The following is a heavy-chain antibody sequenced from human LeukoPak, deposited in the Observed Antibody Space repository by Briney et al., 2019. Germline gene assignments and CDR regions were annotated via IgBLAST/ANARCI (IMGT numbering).Heavy chain of an antibody. CDR3: ARVGHYYDSSRLDV. V-gene: IGHV1-69*13. CDR1: GGTFSSYA. D-gene: IGHD3-22*01. Sequence: ASVKVSCKASGGTFSSYAISRVRQAPGQGLEWMGGIIPIFGTANYAQKFQGRVTITADESTSTAYMELSSLRSEDTAVYYCARVGHYYDSSRLDVWGQGTTVTVSS. CDR2: IIPIFGTA. J-gene: IGHJ6*02.